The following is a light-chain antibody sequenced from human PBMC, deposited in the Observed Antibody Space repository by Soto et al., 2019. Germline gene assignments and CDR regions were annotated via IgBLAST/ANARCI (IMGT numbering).Light chain of an antibody. J-gene: IGKJ5*01. CDR3: QQSYSTPHIT. CDR1: QGIGNA. Sequence: IQMTQSPSSLSASVGDRVTISCRASQGIGNALGWYQQKPGKAPKLLIYAASSLQSGVPSRFSGSGSGTDFTLTISSLQPEDFATYYCQQSYSTPHITFGQGTRLEIK. V-gene: IGKV1-39*01. CDR2: AAS.